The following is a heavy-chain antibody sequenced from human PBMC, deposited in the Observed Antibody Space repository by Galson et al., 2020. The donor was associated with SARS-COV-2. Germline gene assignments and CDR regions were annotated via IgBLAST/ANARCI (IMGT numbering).Heavy chain of an antibody. CDR3: AKDVVGYSHCYGMYV. J-gene: IGHJ6*02. Sequence: GGSLRLSCAASGFTFDDYAMHWVRQAPGKGLEWVSLISWDGGSTYYADSVKGRFTISRDNSKNSLYLQMNSLRAEDTALYYCAKDVVGYSHCYGMYVCGQGATVTVSS. CDR1: GFTFDDYA. V-gene: IGHV3-43D*03. CDR2: ISWDGGST. D-gene: IGHD6-13*01.